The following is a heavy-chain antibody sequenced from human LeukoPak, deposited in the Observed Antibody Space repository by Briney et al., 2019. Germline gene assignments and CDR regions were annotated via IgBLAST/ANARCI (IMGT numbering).Heavy chain of an antibody. CDR1: GYTFSNYG. CDR2: ISAYNGNT. V-gene: IGHV1-18*01. J-gene: IGHJ4*02. D-gene: IGHD3-22*01. CDR3: ARGLPPRRNYDSRGYYSYYFDY. Sequence: EASVKVSCKASGYTFSNYGISWVRQAPGQGLEWMGWISAYNGNTKYAQKFQGRVTLTTDTSTSTAYMELRSLRSDDTAVYYCARGLPPRRNYDSRGYYSYYFDYWGQGTLVTVSS.